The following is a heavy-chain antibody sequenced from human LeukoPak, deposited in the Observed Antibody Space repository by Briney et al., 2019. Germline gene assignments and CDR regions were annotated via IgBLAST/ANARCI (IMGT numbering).Heavy chain of an antibody. CDR2: VDPKDGKT. CDR1: GYTFTDYY. D-gene: IGHD2-2*01. J-gene: IGHJ3*02. CDR3: ATSVHYCNSASCYALADAFDI. Sequence: ATVKISCKASGYTFTDYYMHWVQQAPGIGLEWMGRVDPKDGKTIYAEKFQGRVTFTADTSTDTVYMDLSSLRSEDTAVYYCATSVHYCNSASCYALADAFDIWGQGTMVTVSS. V-gene: IGHV1-69-2*01.